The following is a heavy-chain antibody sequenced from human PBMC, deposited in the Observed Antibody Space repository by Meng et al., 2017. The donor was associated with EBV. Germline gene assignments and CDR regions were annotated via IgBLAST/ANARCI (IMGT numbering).Heavy chain of an antibody. J-gene: IGHJ4*02. D-gene: IGHD6-19*01. V-gene: IGHV1-2*06. CDR1: GLPFTGYL. CDR2: INPNSGGT. Sequence: QGQLVAVGAEGKKPGASVKVLFKASGLPFTGYLMHWVRQAPGQGLEWMGRINPNSGGTNYAQKFQGRVTMTRDTSISTAYMELSRLRSDDTAVYYCARVGIAVAGTGDYWGQGTLVTVSS. CDR3: ARVGIAVAGTGDY.